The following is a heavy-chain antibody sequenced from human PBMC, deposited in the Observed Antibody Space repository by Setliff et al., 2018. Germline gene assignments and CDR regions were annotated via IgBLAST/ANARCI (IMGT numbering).Heavy chain of an antibody. D-gene: IGHD6-13*01. CDR3: ARNRQLATRLY. CDR1: GYSISSGYY. J-gene: IGHJ4*02. V-gene: IGHV4-38-2*01. CDR2: IYHSGGA. Sequence: SETLSLTCAVSGYSISSGYYWGWIRQPPGKGLEWIGNIYHSGGAYYNPSLKSRVTISVDTSKNQFSLKLNSVTAADTAVYYCARNRQLATRLYWGQGTLVTV.